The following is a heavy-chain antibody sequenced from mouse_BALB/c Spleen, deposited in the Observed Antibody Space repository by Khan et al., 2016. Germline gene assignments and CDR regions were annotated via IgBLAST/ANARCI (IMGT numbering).Heavy chain of an antibody. CDR1: GYSITSDYA. CDR3: ARGVNYIAY. V-gene: IGHV3-2*02. Sequence: EVQLQESGPGLVKPSQSLSLTCSVTGYSITSDYAWNWIRQFPGNKLEWMGFISYSGSISYNPSLKSRISITRDTSKNQFFLHLNSVTTEDTATYFCARGVNYIAYWGQGTLVTVSA. J-gene: IGHJ3*01. CDR2: ISYSGSI. D-gene: IGHD2-1*01.